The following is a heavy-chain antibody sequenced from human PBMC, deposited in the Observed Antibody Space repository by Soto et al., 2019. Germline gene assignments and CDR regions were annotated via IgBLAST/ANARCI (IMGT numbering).Heavy chain of an antibody. Sequence: PSQTLSLTCVISGDSVSNNGAAWNLIMQSPSRGLEWLGRTYYRSRWHTDYAVSMKSRITITPDTSKNQFSLQVNSVTPEDTALYYCSRDPPAYHSAFDSWGQGTLVTVS. D-gene: IGHD4-4*01. CDR2: TYYRSRWHT. CDR1: GDSVSNNGAA. J-gene: IGHJ4*02. V-gene: IGHV6-1*01. CDR3: SRDPPAYHSAFDS.